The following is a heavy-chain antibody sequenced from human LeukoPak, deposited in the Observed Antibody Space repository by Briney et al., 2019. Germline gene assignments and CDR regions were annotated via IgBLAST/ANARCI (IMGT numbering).Heavy chain of an antibody. CDR3: ARDGYSGSPDY. D-gene: IGHD1-26*01. J-gene: IGHJ4*02. CDR2: ISSSSSTI. Sequence: GGSLRLSCAASGFTFSSYSMNWVRQAPGKGLEWVSYISSSSSTIYYADSVKGRFTISRDNAKNSLYLQMNSLRAEDTAVYYCARDGYSGSPDYWGQGTLVTVSS. V-gene: IGHV3-48*01. CDR1: GFTFSSYS.